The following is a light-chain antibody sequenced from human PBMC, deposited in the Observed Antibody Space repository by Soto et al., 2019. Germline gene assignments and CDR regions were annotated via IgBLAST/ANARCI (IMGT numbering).Light chain of an antibody. V-gene: IGKV1-5*01. Sequence: DIQMTKSPSTLSASVGDRVTITCRASQSISSWLAWYQQKPGKAPKLLIYDASSLESGVPSRFSGSGSGTEFTITIRSRQPDDFATYYCQQYNSYPWTFGQGTKVEIK. CDR1: QSISSW. CDR3: QQYNSYPWT. CDR2: DAS. J-gene: IGKJ1*01.